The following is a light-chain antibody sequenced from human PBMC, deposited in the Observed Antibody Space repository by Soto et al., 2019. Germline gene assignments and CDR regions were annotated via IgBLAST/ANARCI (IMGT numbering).Light chain of an antibody. V-gene: IGKV3-20*01. CDR1: QSISGNY. J-gene: IGKJ3*01. CDR3: HHYGSSPLVT. Sequence: EIVLTQSPGTLSLSPGERATLSCTVSQSISGNYLAWYQQKPGQAPRLLIFGSSSRATGIPDRFSGGGSGTDFTLTISRLEPEEFAVYFRHHYGSSPLVTFGPGTRVVIK. CDR2: GSS.